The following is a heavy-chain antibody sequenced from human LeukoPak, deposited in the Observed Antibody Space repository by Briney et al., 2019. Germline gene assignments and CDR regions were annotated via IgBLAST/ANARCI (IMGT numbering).Heavy chain of an antibody. CDR2: IYPADSDT. D-gene: IGHD3-10*01. CDR1: GYSFSSHW. CDR3: ARVPRGVAITAGVDL. Sequence: GESLKISCKGSGYSFSSHWIGWVRQMPGKGLEWMGIIYPADSDTRYSPSFQGQVTISADRSTRSAYLQWSSLRASDIAMYFCARVPRGVAITAGVDLWGQGTQVTVSS. V-gene: IGHV5-51*01. J-gene: IGHJ4*02.